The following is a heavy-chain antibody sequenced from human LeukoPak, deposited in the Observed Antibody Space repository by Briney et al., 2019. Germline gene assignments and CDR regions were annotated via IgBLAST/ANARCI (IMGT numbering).Heavy chain of an antibody. V-gene: IGHV1-24*01. CDR1: GYTLTELS. Sequence: ASVKVSCKVSGYTLTELSMHWVRQAPGKGLEWMGDFDPEDGETIYAQKFQGRVTMTEDTSTDTAYMELSSLRSEDTAVYYCARAELGITFGGVIVINWFDPWGQGTPVTVSS. CDR3: ARAELGITFGGVIVINWFDP. CDR2: FDPEDGET. D-gene: IGHD3-16*02. J-gene: IGHJ5*02.